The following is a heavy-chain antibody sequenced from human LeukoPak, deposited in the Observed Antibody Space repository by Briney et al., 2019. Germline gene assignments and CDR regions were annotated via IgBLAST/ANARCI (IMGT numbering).Heavy chain of an antibody. CDR1: GFTFSSYS. CDR3: ARDHFGSVAGTADY. CDR2: ISSSSSYI. J-gene: IGHJ4*02. D-gene: IGHD6-19*01. V-gene: IGHV3-21*01. Sequence: PGGSLRLSCAASGFTFSSYSMNWVRQAPGKGLEWVSSISSSSSYIYYADSVKGRFTISRDNAKNSLYLQMNSLRAEDTAVYYCARDHFGSVAGTADYWGQGTLVTVSS.